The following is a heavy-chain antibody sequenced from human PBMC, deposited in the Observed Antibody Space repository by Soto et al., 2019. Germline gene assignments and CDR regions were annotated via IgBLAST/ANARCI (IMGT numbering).Heavy chain of an antibody. V-gene: IGHV3-30*18. J-gene: IGHJ4*02. Sequence: QVQLVESGGGVVQPGRSLRLSCAASGFAFSSFGMHWVRQAPGKGLDWVAVISSDGNIEYYGDSVKGRFTIFRDNSKNTLNLQMNSLSPEDTAVYYCAKDRPYIGSYWGQGTLVTVSS. CDR2: ISSDGNIE. CDR3: AKDRPYIGSY. D-gene: IGHD1-26*01. CDR1: GFAFSSFG.